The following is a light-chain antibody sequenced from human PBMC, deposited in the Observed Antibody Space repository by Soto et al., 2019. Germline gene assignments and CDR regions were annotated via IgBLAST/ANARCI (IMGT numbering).Light chain of an antibody. V-gene: IGKV3-15*01. J-gene: IGKJ4*01. CDR3: QQYERWPPLT. CDR1: QSVRSE. CDR2: GAS. Sequence: EIVMTQSPASLSVSPGXRVTLSCRASQSVRSELAWYQQKSGQPPRLLIYGASTRATGIPARFSGSGSGTEFTLTINDLQSEDFAVYYCQQYERWPPLTFGGGTKVDIK.